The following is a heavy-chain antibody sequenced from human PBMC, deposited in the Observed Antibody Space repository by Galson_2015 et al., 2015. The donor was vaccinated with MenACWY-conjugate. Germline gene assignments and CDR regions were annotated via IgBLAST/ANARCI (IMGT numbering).Heavy chain of an antibody. D-gene: IGHD1-26*01. V-gene: IGHV3-72*01. J-gene: IGHJ3*02. CDR3: TRRMLGSTDGYDI. Sequence: SLRLSCAASGFIFSAHYMDWVRQGSGRGLEWVGRIRDRGHSHTTEYAASVKGRFTISRDESESSVYLQMNSLQSEDTAVYYCTRRMLGSTDGYDIWGQGTMVAV. CDR1: GFIFSAHY. CDR2: IRDRGHSHTT.